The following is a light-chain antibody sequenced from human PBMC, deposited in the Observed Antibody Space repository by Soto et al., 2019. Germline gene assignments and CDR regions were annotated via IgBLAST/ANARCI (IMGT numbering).Light chain of an antibody. V-gene: IGKV3-20*01. CDR2: GAS. J-gene: IGKJ1*01. CDR3: QQWGSSSWT. Sequence: IEMTQGPPSLSVSPEKRATLSCRASESVSGNLAWYQQKPGQAPRLLIYGASTRATGIPDRFSGSGSGTDFTLTISRLEPEDFAVYYCQQWGSSSWTFGQGTNVDNK. CDR1: ESVSGN.